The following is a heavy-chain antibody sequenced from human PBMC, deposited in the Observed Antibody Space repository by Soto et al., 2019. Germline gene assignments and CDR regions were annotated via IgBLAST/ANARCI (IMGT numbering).Heavy chain of an antibody. CDR3: ARDAVSTIGDFDY. J-gene: IGHJ4*02. D-gene: IGHD5-12*01. CDR2: INPNSGAT. V-gene: IGHV1-2*02. Sequence: ASVKVSCKASGYTCTGYYIHWVRQAPGQGLEWMGWINPNSGATNQAQKFQGRVTMARDTSISTAYMELSRPTSDDTAAYYCARDAVSTIGDFDYWGQGTLVTVSS. CDR1: GYTCTGYY.